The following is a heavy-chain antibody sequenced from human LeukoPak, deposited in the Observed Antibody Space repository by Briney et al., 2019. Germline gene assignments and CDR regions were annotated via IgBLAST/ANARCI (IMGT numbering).Heavy chain of an antibody. J-gene: IGHJ3*02. V-gene: IGHV1-69*06. CDR1: GGTFSSYA. CDR3: ARDPQYSSGTDAFDI. D-gene: IGHD6-19*01. CDR2: ITPIFGTA. Sequence: ASVKVSCKASGGTFSSYAISWVRQAPGQGLEWMGGITPIFGTANYAQKFQGRVTITADKSTSTAYMELSSLRSEDTAVYYCARDPQYSSGTDAFDIWGQGTMVTVSS.